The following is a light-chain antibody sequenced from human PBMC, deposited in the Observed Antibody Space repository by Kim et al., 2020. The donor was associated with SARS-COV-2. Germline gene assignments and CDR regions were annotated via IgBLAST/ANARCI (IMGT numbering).Light chain of an antibody. CDR1: QAISTY. V-gene: IGKV1-33*01. CDR3: QQYDSLPIT. Sequence: DIQLTQSPSFLSTSVGDRVTITCRASQAISTYLNWYQQKPGKAPTLLIYDASNLQTGVPSRFSGSGFGTDFTFTISSLQPEDIATYYCQQYDSLPITFGQGTRLEIK. CDR2: DAS. J-gene: IGKJ5*01.